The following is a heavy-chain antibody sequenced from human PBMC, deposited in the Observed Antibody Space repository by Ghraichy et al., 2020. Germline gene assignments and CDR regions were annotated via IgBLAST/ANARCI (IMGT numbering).Heavy chain of an antibody. J-gene: IGHJ4*02. V-gene: IGHV1-2*02. Sequence: ASVKVSCKASGYTFTGSNIHWVRQAPGQGLEWVGSINLDRGGTKYAEKLEGRVTMTWGTSISTAYMELSRLTSDDTAVYYCARDCRDLVGKATTPFDYWGQGTLVTVSS. D-gene: IGHD2-15*01. CDR3: ARDCRDLVGKATTPFDY. CDR1: GYTFTGSN. CDR2: INLDRGGT.